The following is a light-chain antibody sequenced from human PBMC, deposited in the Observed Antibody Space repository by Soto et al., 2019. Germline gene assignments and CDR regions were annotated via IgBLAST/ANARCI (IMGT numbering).Light chain of an antibody. V-gene: IGKV1-17*01. CDR2: AAS. J-gene: IGKJ4*01. Sequence: DIQMTQSPSSLSASIGDIVTITCRASQGIRNDLGWYQQKPGKAPKLLIYAASSLQSGVPSRFSGSGYGTDFTLTISSLQPEDSATYYCQQADSFPLTFGGGTKVDIK. CDR3: QQADSFPLT. CDR1: QGIRND.